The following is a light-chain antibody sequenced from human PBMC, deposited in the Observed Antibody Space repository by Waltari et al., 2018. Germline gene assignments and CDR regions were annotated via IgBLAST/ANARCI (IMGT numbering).Light chain of an antibody. CDR1: KSQTGADID. CDR3: QSYDTTLSAVV. J-gene: IGLJ2*01. Sequence: QSVLTQPPSVSGAPGQRVPIAESGPKSQTGADIDIHSYQTVPGTAPKHPLHRFSNRPSGVSDRFSGFKSGASASLVITGLQAEDEAMYYCQSYDTTLSAVVFGGGTRLTV. CDR2: RFS. V-gene: IGLV1-40*01.